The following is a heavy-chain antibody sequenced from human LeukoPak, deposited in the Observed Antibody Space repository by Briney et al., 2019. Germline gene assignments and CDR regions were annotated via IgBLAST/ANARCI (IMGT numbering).Heavy chain of an antibody. CDR3: ARKGASYPPYDAVDI. CDR2: IYPGDSDT. J-gene: IGHJ3*02. V-gene: IGHV5-51*01. D-gene: IGHD2-2*02. Sequence: PGEPLKISCKGSGYTFTNYWIGWLRQLPGKGLERMGIIYPGDSDTRYSPSFQGQVTFSADKSITTAYLQWNSLKASDTAMYYCARKGASYPPYDAVDIWGQGTLVTVSS. CDR1: GYTFTNYW.